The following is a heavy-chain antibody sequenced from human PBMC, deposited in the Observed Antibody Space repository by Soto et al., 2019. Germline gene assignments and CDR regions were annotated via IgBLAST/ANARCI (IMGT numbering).Heavy chain of an antibody. J-gene: IGHJ4*02. D-gene: IGHD3-3*01. CDR1: GYTFTTYG. Sequence: QVQLVQSGAEVKKPGASVKVSCKASGYTFTTYGISWVRQAPGQGLEWMGWISAYNGNTNYAQKLQGRLTMTTDKSTSTAYMELRSLRSDDTAVYHCARDCAHNDFWSGYYHFDYWGLGTVVTVSS. V-gene: IGHV1-18*01. CDR2: ISAYNGNT. CDR3: ARDCAHNDFWSGYYHFDY.